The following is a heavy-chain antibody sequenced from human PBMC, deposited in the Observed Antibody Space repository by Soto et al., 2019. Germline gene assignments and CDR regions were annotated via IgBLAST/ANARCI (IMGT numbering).Heavy chain of an antibody. V-gene: IGHV1-69*01. CDR3: ARDQPLGCSGGSCKYYYGMDV. CDR2: IIPIFGTA. CDR1: GGTFSTYA. D-gene: IGHD2-15*01. J-gene: IGHJ6*02. Sequence: QVQLVQSGAEVKKPGSSVKVSCKASGGTFSTYAITWVRQAPGQGLEWMGWIIPIFGTANYAQNFQGRVTITADASTSTAYMELNSLRSEDTAVYYCARDQPLGCSGGSCKYYYGMDVWGQGTTVTVSS.